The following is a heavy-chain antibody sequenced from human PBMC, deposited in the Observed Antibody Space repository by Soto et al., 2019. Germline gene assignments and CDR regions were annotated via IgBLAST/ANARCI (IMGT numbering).Heavy chain of an antibody. CDR2: IYHGGTT. V-gene: IGHV4-39*01. Sequence: QLQLQESGPGLVKPLETLSLACNVSGGSSSSSSYYRGWIRQPPGKGLEWIGSIYHGGTTLYNPALKGRVTISADTSESKISLDLKSVTAADTAVYYCVRHEDVDTAFDYWGQGTLVTVSS. D-gene: IGHD5-18*01. CDR3: VRHEDVDTAFDY. J-gene: IGHJ4*02. CDR1: GGSSSSSSYY.